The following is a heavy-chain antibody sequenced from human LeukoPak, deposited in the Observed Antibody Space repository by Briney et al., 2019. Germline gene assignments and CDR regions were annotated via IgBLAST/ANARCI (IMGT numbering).Heavy chain of an antibody. Sequence: PGGSLRLSCAASGFTFSSYAMSWVRQAPGKGLEWVSTISGNGDSTYYGDSVKGRFTISRDKSKNTLYLQMNSLRAEDTAVYYCAKDPIYYVSGRFDIWGQGTMVTVPS. J-gene: IGHJ3*02. V-gene: IGHV3-23*01. CDR2: ISGNGDST. D-gene: IGHD3-10*01. CDR1: GFTFSSYA. CDR3: AKDPIYYVSGRFDI.